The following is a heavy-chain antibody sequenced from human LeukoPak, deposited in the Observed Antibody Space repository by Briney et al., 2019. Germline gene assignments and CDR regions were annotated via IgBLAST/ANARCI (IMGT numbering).Heavy chain of an antibody. D-gene: IGHD2-8*01. CDR1: GYIFTNYG. J-gene: IGHJ4*02. V-gene: IGHV1-18*01. Sequence: ASVKVSCKASGYIFTNYGISWVRQAPGQGLEWMGWIGAHNGNTNYAQKLQGRVTMTTDTSTSTAYMELRSLRSDDTAVYYCARQPLGVLISSAAVTDYWGQGTLVTVSS. CDR3: ARQPLGVLISSAAVTDY. CDR2: IGAHNGNT.